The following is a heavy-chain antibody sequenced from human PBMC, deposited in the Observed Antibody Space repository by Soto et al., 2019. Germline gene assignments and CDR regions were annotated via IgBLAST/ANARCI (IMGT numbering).Heavy chain of an antibody. CDR2: IYYSGST. J-gene: IGHJ4*02. V-gene: IGHV4-59*01. Sequence: QVQLQESGPGLVKPSETLSLTCTVSGGSISSYYWSWIRQPPGKGLEWIGYIYYSGSTNYNPSLTSRVTIAVDTSKNQFSLKLSSVTAADTAVYSCARRWGGTFDYWGQGTLVTVSS. D-gene: IGHD2-21*01. CDR1: GGSISSYY. CDR3: ARRWGGTFDY.